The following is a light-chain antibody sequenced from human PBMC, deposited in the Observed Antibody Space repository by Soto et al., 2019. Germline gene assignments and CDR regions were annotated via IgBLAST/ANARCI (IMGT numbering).Light chain of an antibody. CDR3: LQYGGLPRT. V-gene: IGKV3-20*01. CDR1: QSVSRSY. CDR2: GAS. J-gene: IGKJ1*01. Sequence: EIVLTQSPGTLSLSPGVRATLYCSPSQSVSRSYLAWYQQKSGQAPRLLIYGASSRATGIPDRFSGSWSGTDCTLTITRLEPEDVAVYFCLQYGGLPRTLGQGTKV.